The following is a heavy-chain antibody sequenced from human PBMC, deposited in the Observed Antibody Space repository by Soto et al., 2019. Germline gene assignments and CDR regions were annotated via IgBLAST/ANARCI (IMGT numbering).Heavy chain of an antibody. CDR2: VSGSGDST. J-gene: IGHJ4*02. CDR3: AKGRASACPCCTQDY. V-gene: IGHV3-23*01. CDR1: AFTFSSYA. D-gene: IGHD3-10*01. Sequence: EVQLLESVGGLAQPGGSLRLSCAASAFTFSSYAMSWVRQAQGKGLEGVSAVSGSGDSTYYADSVKGRFTISRDNSKKTLYLQMNSLRAEETAVYYCAKGRASACPCCTQDYWGQGTLVTVSS.